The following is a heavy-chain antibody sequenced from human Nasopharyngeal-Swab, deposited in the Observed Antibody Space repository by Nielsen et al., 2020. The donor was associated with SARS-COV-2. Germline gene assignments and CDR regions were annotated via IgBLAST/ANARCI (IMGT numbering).Heavy chain of an antibody. J-gene: IGHJ3*01. Sequence: GESLKISCQGSGYSFTSYWIGWVRQMPGKGLEWMGVIYPADSDTRYSPSFQGQVTISADKSISTAFLHWNSLKASDSAIYYCARPLRISVVRGVIIPDAFDVWGQGTKVTVSS. CDR3: ARPLRISVVRGVIIPDAFDV. D-gene: IGHD3-10*01. V-gene: IGHV5-51*01. CDR1: GYSFTSYW. CDR2: IYPADSDT.